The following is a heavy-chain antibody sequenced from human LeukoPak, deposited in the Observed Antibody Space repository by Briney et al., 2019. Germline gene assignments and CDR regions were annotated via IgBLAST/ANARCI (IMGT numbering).Heavy chain of an antibody. D-gene: IGHD6-19*01. V-gene: IGHV4-34*01. CDR2: INHSGST. CDR3: AMASSLAVAGYYYYMDV. J-gene: IGHJ6*03. Sequence: PSETLSLTCAVYGGSFSGYYWSWIRQPPGKGLEWIGEINHSGSTNYNPSLKSRVTISVDTSKNQFSLKLSSVTAADTAVYYCAMASSLAVAGYYYYMDVWGKGTTVTVSS. CDR1: GGSFSGYY.